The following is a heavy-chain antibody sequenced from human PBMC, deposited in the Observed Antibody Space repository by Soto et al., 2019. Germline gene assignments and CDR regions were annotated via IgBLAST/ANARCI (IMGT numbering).Heavy chain of an antibody. CDR1: GGSISSGGYS. V-gene: IGHV4-30-2*01. D-gene: IGHD6-13*01. CDR3: ARHRAIAAAGADYYYYYGMDV. J-gene: IGHJ6*02. Sequence: SETLSLTCAVSGGSISSGGYSWSWIRQPPGKGLEWIGYIYHSGSTNYNPSLKSRVTISVDTSKNQFSLKLSSVTAADTAVYYCARHRAIAAAGADYYYYYGMDVWGQGTTVTVSS. CDR2: IYHSGST.